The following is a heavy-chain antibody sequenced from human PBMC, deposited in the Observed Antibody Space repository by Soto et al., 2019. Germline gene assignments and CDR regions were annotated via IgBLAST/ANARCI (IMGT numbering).Heavy chain of an antibody. Sequence: QLQLQESSPGLVKPSETLSLTCTVSGGSIRTSTYYWGWIRQPPGKGLECIGTIFYSGSTDYNPSLKSRVTMSVDTSKNQFSLRLSSVTAADMAVYHCARGRAVTGGWFGPWGQGTLFTVSS. CDR1: GGSIRTSTYY. CDR3: ARGRAVTGGWFGP. J-gene: IGHJ5*02. CDR2: IFYSGST. V-gene: IGHV4-39*01. D-gene: IGHD3-10*01.